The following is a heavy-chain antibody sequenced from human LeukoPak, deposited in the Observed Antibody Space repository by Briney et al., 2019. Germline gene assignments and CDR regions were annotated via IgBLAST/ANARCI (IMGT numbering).Heavy chain of an antibody. CDR2: ISSSNSTI. V-gene: IGHV3-48*01. CDR1: GFTFSNYS. CDR3: ARGAARGPDALDI. J-gene: IGHJ3*02. Sequence: GGSLRLSCSASGFTFSNYSMNWVRQAPGKGLQWVSYISSSNSTIYYADSVKGQLTIFRENAKNSLYLHMNSLSAEDTAVYYCARGAARGPDALDIWGQGTMVTVSS.